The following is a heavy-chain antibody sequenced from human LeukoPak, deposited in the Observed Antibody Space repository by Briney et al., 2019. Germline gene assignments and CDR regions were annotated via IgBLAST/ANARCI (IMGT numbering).Heavy chain of an antibody. CDR3: ARSHDHLWGNYPDY. Sequence: SETLSLTCDVSGGSIDSTNWWNWVRQPPGKGLEWIGEIHHDGRINYNPSLKSRVTLSVDKSKNQFSLGLNSVTAADTAMYYCARSHDHLWGNYPDYWGQGTLVTVSS. CDR2: IHHDGRI. J-gene: IGHJ4*02. CDR1: GGSIDSTNW. V-gene: IGHV4/OR15-8*01. D-gene: IGHD3-16*02.